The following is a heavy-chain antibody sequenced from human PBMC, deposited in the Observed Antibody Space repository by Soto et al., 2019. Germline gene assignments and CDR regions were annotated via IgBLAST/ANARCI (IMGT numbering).Heavy chain of an antibody. CDR2: IRFDGGEK. CDR1: GFTFSSHG. J-gene: IGHJ4*02. D-gene: IGHD3-22*01. Sequence: GGSLRLSCAASGFTFSSHGMHWVRQAPGKGLEWVALIRFDGGEKFYGDSVKGRFTISRDNSKNMAFLQMDSLRVEDTAVYYCARAEYDGYSSGGDYWGQGTLVTVSS. CDR3: ARAEYDGYSSGGDY. V-gene: IGHV3-33*01.